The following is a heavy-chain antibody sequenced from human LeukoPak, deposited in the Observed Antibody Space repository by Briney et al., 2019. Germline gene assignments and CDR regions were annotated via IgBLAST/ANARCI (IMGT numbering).Heavy chain of an antibody. V-gene: IGHV4-39*07. CDR3: AGHGGSLSYYFDY. CDR2: IYYSGST. D-gene: IGHD2-15*01. Sequence: SETLSLTCTVSGGSISSSSYYWGWIRQPPGKGLEWIGSIYYSGSTYYNPSLKSRVTISVDTSKNQFSLKLSSMTAADTAVYYCAGHGGSLSYYFDYWGQGTLVTVSS. J-gene: IGHJ4*02. CDR1: GGSISSSSYY.